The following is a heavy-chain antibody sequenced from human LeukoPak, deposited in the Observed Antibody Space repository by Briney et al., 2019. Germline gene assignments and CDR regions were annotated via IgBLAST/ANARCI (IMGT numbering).Heavy chain of an antibody. J-gene: IGHJ6*03. CDR3: ARVQLVDYYYYSYMDV. V-gene: IGHV3-74*01. CDR1: GFTLSNYW. D-gene: IGHD6-6*01. CDR2: IKSDGSSI. Sequence: PGGSLRLSCAASGFTLSNYWMHWVRQAPGKGPVWVSRIKSDGSSIIYVDSVKGRFTISRDNAKNSLYLQMNSLRAEDTALYYCARVQLVDYYYYSYMDVWGKGTTVTVSS.